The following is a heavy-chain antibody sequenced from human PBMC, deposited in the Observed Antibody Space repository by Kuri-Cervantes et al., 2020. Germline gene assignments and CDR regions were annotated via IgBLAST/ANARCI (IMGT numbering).Heavy chain of an antibody. Sequence: LSLTCAASGFTFSSYDMHWVRQATGKGLEWVSAIGTAGDTYYPGSVKGRFTISRENAKNSLYLQMNSLRAGDTAVYYCARDGSPGAFDIWGQGTMVTVSS. CDR3: ARDGSPGAFDI. V-gene: IGHV3-13*01. J-gene: IGHJ3*02. CDR2: IGTAGDT. CDR1: GFTFSSYD. D-gene: IGHD1-26*01.